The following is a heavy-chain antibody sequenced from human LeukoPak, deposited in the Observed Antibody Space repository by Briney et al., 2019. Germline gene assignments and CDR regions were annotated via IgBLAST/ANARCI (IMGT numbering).Heavy chain of an antibody. Sequence: PGGSLRLSCAASGFIFSNYNMNWVRQAPGKGLEWVSSISGGGRYIYYPDSLQGRFTISRDKAKTSVFLQMSSLRVDDTAVYYCARDSNWSFDSWGQGTLVTVSS. CDR1: GFIFSNYN. J-gene: IGHJ4*02. V-gene: IGHV3-21*01. CDR2: ISGGGRYI. CDR3: ARDSNWSFDS. D-gene: IGHD1-1*01.